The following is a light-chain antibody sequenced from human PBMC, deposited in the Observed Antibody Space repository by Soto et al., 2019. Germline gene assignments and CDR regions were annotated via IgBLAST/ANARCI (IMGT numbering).Light chain of an antibody. V-gene: IGKV3-20*01. CDR2: GAS. CDR3: QHYGSSPF. Sequence: EIVLTQSPGTLSLSPGERATLSCRSSQSVSSSYLAWYQQKPGQAPRLLIYGASTRATGIPDRFSGSGSGTDFTLTISRLEPEDFAVYYCQHYGSSPFFGQGTRLE. J-gene: IGKJ5*01. CDR1: QSVSSSY.